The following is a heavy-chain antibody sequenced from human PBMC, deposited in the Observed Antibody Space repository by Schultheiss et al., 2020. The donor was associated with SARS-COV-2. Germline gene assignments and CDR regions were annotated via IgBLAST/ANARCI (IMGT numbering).Heavy chain of an antibody. CDR1: GYTFTSYG. V-gene: IGHV1-18*01. Sequence: ASVKVSCKASGYTFTSYGISWVRQAPGQGLEWMGWISAYNGNTNYAQKLQGRVTMTTDTSTSTAYMELRSLRSDDTAVYYCARAAPDQLLYGHPRGYYYYMDVWGKGTTVTVSS. CDR2: ISAYNGNT. D-gene: IGHD2-2*02. J-gene: IGHJ6*03. CDR3: ARAAPDQLLYGHPRGYYYYMDV.